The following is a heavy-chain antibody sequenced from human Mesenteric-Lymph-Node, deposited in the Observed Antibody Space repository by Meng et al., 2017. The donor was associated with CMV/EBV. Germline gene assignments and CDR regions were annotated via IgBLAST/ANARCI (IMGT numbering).Heavy chain of an antibody. D-gene: IGHD3-16*01. CDR3: AKLGHAAGYFYYDMDV. Sequence: GGSLRLSCAASGFTFSSYAMSWVRQAPGKGLEWVSGISGSGSSTYYADSVKGRFTISRDNSKNTLYLQMNSLRAEDTAVYYCAKLGHAAGYFYYDMDVWGQETTVTVSS. V-gene: IGHV3-23*01. CDR2: ISGSGSST. CDR1: GFTFSSYA. J-gene: IGHJ6*02.